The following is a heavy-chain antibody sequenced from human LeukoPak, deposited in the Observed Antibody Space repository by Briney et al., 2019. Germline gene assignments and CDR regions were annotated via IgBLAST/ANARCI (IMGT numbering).Heavy chain of an antibody. Sequence: GGSLRLSCTASGFTFNGYSMNWVRQAPGKGLEWVSSISTSSSYIYYADSVKGRLTISRNNPKNSLYLQMNSLRAEDTAVYYCAGNRGDPSYFDYWGQGTLVTVSS. CDR2: ISTSSSYI. J-gene: IGHJ4*02. V-gene: IGHV3-21*01. D-gene: IGHD4-17*01. CDR1: GFTFNGYS. CDR3: AGNRGDPSYFDY.